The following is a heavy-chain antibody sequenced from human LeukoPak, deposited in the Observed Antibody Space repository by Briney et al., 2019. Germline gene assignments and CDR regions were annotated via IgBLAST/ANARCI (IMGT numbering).Heavy chain of an antibody. V-gene: IGHV3-23*01. D-gene: IGHD6-19*01. J-gene: IGHJ4*02. Sequence: PGGSLRLSCAASGFTVKEYGMSWVRQAPGKGLEWVSTINENARNTHYADSVQGRFTISRDNSKNTLLLQMNSLRVDDTALYYCTKGDGGWYPIDYWGQGTLVIVSS. CDR1: GFTVKEYG. CDR3: TKGDGGWYPIDY. CDR2: INENARNT.